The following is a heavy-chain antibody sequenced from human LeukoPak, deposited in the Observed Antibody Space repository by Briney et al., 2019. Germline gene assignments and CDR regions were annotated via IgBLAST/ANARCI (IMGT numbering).Heavy chain of an antibody. V-gene: IGHV3-21*01. CDR3: ARQESRNYQYEGLDY. D-gene: IGHD3-16*01. Sequence: GGSLRLSCAASGFTFSSYSMNWVRQAPGKRLEWVSSISSSSSYIYYADSVKGRFTISRDNSKNTLYLQMNSLRPDDTGIYSCARQESRNYQYEGLDYWGQGNLVTVSS. J-gene: IGHJ4*02. CDR1: GFTFSSYS. CDR2: ISSSSSYI.